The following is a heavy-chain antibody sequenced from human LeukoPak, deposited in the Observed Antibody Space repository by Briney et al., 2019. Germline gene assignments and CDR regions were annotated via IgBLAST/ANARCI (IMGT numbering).Heavy chain of an antibody. CDR3: ARASYGTAMATDY. CDR2: INPNSGGT. CDR1: GYTFTGYY. Sequence: ASVKVSCKASGYTFTGYYMHWVRQAPGQGLEWMGWINPNSGGTNYAQKFQGRVTMTRDTSISTAYMELSRLRSDDTAVYYCARASYGTAMATDYWGRGTLVTVSS. D-gene: IGHD5-18*01. V-gene: IGHV1-2*02. J-gene: IGHJ4*02.